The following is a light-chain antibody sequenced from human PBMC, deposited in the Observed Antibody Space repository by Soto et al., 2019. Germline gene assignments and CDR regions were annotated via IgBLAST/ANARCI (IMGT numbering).Light chain of an antibody. CDR1: SSDVGGSNY. V-gene: IGLV2-14*01. Sequence: QSALTQPASVSGSPGQSITISCTGTSSDVGGSNYVSWYQQLPGKAPKLMIYDVSDRPSGVSSRFSGSKSGNTASLTISGLQAEDEGDYYCCSYADGSIYFFGTGTKVTVL. J-gene: IGLJ1*01. CDR2: DVS. CDR3: CSYADGSIYF.